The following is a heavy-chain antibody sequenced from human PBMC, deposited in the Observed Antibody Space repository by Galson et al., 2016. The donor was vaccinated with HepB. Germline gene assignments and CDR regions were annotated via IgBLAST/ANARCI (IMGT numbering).Heavy chain of an antibody. CDR1: GYRFTTFY. D-gene: IGHD1-26*01. J-gene: IGHJ4*02. CDR3: ARDGLKWDFDY. V-gene: IGHV1-46*01. CDR2: IMPEDGYT. Sequence: SVKVSCKASGYRFTTFYVHWVRQAPGQGLEWIGRIMPEDGYTIYTQKFQGRVTITRDTSTSTVYMDQRSLMSADTGVYYCARDGLKWDFDYWGQGSLVTVSS.